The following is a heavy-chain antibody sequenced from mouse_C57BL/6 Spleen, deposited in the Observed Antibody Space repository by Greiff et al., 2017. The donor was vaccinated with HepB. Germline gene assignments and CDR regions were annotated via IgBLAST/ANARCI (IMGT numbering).Heavy chain of an antibody. CDR3: ARSGGLREAMDY. CDR2: IYPRSGNT. CDR1: GYTFTSYG. Sequence: VQLQESGAELARPGASVKLSCKASGYTFTSYGISWVKQRTGQGLEWIGEIYPRSGNTYYNEKFKGKATLTADKSSSTAYMELRSLTSEDSAVYFCARSGGLREAMDYWGQGTSVTVSS. J-gene: IGHJ4*01. D-gene: IGHD2-2*01. V-gene: IGHV1-81*01.